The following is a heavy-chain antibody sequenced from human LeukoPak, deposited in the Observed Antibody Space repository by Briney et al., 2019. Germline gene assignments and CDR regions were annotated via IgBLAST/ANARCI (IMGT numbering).Heavy chain of an antibody. Sequence: GGSLRLSCAASGFTFSSYAMHWVRQAPGKGLEWVAVISYDGSNKYYADSVKGRFTISRDNSKNTLYLQMNSLRAEETAVYYCARVAGGYSYGYLDYWGQGTLVTVSS. J-gene: IGHJ4*02. CDR3: ARVAGGYSYGYLDY. D-gene: IGHD5-18*01. CDR1: GFTFSSYA. V-gene: IGHV3-30-3*01. CDR2: ISYDGSNK.